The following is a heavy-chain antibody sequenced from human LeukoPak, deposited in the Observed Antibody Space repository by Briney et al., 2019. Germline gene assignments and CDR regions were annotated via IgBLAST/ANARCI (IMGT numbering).Heavy chain of an antibody. Sequence: PGGSLRLSCAASGFTISSYAMSWVRQAPGKGQEGVSDISASGGSTYYADSVKGLFTISRDNSKNTLYLQMNSLRAEDTAVYYYAKDRTGSCTPYYYYGMDVWGQGTTVTVSS. CDR2: ISASGGST. V-gene: IGHV3-23*01. D-gene: IGHD2-8*02. J-gene: IGHJ6*02. CDR1: GFTISSYA. CDR3: AKDRTGSCTPYYYYGMDV.